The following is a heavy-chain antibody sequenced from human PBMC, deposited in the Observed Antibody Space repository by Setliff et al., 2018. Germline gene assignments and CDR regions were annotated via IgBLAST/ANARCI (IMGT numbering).Heavy chain of an antibody. D-gene: IGHD3-22*01. Sequence: PGESLKISCKGSGYSFTSYWIGWVRQMPGKGLEWMGIIYPGDSDTRYSPSFQGRVTISADKSISTAYLQWSSLKASDTAMYYCARQARGYYYDSSGYYRASPGYYYMDVWGKGTTVTVSS. J-gene: IGHJ6*03. CDR3: ARQARGYYYDSSGYYRASPGYYYMDV. V-gene: IGHV5-51*01. CDR1: GYSFTSYW. CDR2: IYPGDSDT.